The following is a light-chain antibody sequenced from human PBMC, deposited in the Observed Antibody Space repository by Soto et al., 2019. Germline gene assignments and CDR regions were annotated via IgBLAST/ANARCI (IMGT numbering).Light chain of an antibody. CDR3: PK. CDR1: QGISSY. Sequence: TQSPSLLSFSPVNRVTISCRMSQGISSYLAWYQQKPGKAPELLIYAESTLQSGVPSRFSGSGSGTEVTLTIRRLQPEDVESDSCPKFGQGTRLEI. CDR2: AES. V-gene: IGKV1D-8*01. J-gene: IGKJ5*01.